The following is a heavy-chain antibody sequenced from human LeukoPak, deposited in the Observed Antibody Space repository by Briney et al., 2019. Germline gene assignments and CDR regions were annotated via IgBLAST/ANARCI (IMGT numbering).Heavy chain of an antibody. CDR2: ISWNSGSI. V-gene: IGHV3-9*01. Sequence: PGGSLRLSCAASGFTFGDYAMRWVRQAPGKGLEWVSGISWNSGSIGYADSVKGRFTISRDNAKNSLYLQMNSLRAEDTALYYCAKSSMIGTIFGAWGQGTLVTVSS. D-gene: IGHD3-3*01. CDR1: GFTFGDYA. J-gene: IGHJ5*02. CDR3: AKSSMIGTIFGA.